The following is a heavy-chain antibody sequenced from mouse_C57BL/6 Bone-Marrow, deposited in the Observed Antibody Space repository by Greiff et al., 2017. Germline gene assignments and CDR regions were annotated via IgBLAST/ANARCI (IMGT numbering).Heavy chain of an antibody. V-gene: IGHV3-6*01. CDR3: ARSTMVTAPFDY. Sequence: EVQLVESGPGLVKPSQSLSLTCSVTGYSITSGYYWNWIRQFPGNKLEWMGYISYDGSNNYNPSLKNRISITRDTSKNQFFLKLNSVTTEDTATYYCARSTMVTAPFDYWGQGTTLTVSS. CDR2: ISYDGSN. D-gene: IGHD2-2*01. CDR1: GYSITSGYY. J-gene: IGHJ2*01.